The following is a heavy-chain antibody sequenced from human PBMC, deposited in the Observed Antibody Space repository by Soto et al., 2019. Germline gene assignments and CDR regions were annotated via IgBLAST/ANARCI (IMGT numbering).Heavy chain of an antibody. V-gene: IGHV3-7*03. CDR1: GFTFSSYW. CDR3: ARVLYDSSGYYYGGDAFDI. J-gene: IGHJ3*02. D-gene: IGHD3-22*01. Sequence: GGSLRLSCAASGFTFSSYWMSWVRQAPGKGLEWVANIKQDGSEKYYVDSVKGRFTISRDNAKNSLYLQMNSLRAEDTAVYYCARVLYDSSGYYYGGDAFDIWGQGTMVTVSS. CDR2: IKQDGSEK.